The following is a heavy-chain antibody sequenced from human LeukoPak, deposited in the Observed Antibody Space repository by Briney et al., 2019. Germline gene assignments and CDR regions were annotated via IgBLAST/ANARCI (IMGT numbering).Heavy chain of an antibody. D-gene: IGHD1-1*01. V-gene: IGHV3-23*01. Sequence: PGGSLRLSCAASGFTFSSYAMSWVRQAPGKGLEWVSAISGSGGSTYYADSVKGRFTISRDNSKNTLYLQMNSLRAEDTAVYYCAKGPGGLERLIPLYYYYYMDVWGKGTTVTVSS. CDR2: ISGSGGST. CDR3: AKGPGGLERLIPLYYYYYMDV. J-gene: IGHJ6*03. CDR1: GFTFSSYA.